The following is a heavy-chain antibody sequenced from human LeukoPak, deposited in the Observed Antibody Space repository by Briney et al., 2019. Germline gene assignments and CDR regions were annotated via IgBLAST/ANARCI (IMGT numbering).Heavy chain of an antibody. J-gene: IGHJ4*02. CDR1: GGSLSGYY. V-gene: IGHV4-59*08. CDR2: IFYTGSS. Sequence: SETLSLTCIVSGGSLSGYYWSWIRQPPGKGLEWIGYIFYTGSSKYNPSLKSRVTMSVDTSKNQFSLNLSSVTAADTAVYYCVRQPYSSGAYYFDYWGQGTLVTVPS. D-gene: IGHD3-22*01. CDR3: VRQPYSSGAYYFDY.